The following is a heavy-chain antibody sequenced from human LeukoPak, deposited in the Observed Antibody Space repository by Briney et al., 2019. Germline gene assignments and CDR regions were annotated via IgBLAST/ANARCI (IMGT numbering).Heavy chain of an antibody. J-gene: IGHJ3*02. CDR1: GGSISSGSYY. D-gene: IGHD3-10*01. Sequence: SQTLSLTCTVSGGSISSGSYYWSWIRQPAGKGLEWIGRIYTSGSTNYNPSLKSRVTISVDTSKNQFSLKLSYVTAADTAVYYCATFMVRGVDGSDAFDIWGQGTMVTVSS. CDR2: IYTSGST. V-gene: IGHV4-61*02. CDR3: ATFMVRGVDGSDAFDI.